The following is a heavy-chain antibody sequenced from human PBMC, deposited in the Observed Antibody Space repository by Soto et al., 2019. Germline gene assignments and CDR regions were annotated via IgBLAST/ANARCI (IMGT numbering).Heavy chain of an antibody. CDR3: TRVSCGEDCYSEVGWCDP. CDR2: IIPIVDEA. V-gene: IGHV1-69*06. Sequence: QVQLVQSGAEVKRPGSSVKASCKASGDTFKNYGISWVRQAPGQGLEWMGGIIPIVDEANYAQKFQGRVSLSADKSTNSAYMELNSLTAEDTAVYYCTRVSCGEDCYSEVGWCDPWGRGTLVTVSS. J-gene: IGHJ5*02. D-gene: IGHD2-21*02. CDR1: GDTFKNYG.